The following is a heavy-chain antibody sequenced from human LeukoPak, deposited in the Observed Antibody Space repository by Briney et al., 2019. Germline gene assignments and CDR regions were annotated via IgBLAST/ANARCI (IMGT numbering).Heavy chain of an antibody. CDR1: GGSISSSSYY. Sequence: SETLSLTCTVSGGSISSSSYYWGWIRQPPGKGLEWIGRIYTSGSTNYNPSLKSRVTMSVDTSKNQFSLKLSSVTAADTAVYYCARDRCSSTSCYADHWGQGTLVTVSS. D-gene: IGHD2-2*01. J-gene: IGHJ4*02. CDR2: IYTSGST. CDR3: ARDRCSSTSCYADH. V-gene: IGHV4-39*07.